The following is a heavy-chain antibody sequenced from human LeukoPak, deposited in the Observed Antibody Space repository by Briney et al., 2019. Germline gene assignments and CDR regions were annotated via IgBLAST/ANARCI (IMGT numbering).Heavy chain of an antibody. CDR1: GFTFITYW. CDR3: TTDWGSYYGCSDYDRFEY. J-gene: IGHJ4*02. V-gene: IGHV3-7*03. Sequence: PGGSLRLSCAVSGFTFITYWMSWVRQVPGKGLEWVANIKHDGSQKFYVDSVKGRFTISRDDAKSSLYLQMNSLRAEDTAVYYCTTDWGSYYGCSDYDRFEYWGQGTLVTVSS. D-gene: IGHD3-22*01. CDR2: IKHDGSQK.